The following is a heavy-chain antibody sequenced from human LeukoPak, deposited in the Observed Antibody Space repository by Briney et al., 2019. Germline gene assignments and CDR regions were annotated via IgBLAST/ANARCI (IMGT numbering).Heavy chain of an antibody. Sequence: ASVKVSCKASGGTFSSYAISWVRQAPGQGLEWMGRIIPIFGIANYAQKFQGRVTITADKSTSTAYMELSSLRSEDTAVYYCAMCITMVRGVINPYFDYWGQGTLVTVSS. CDR2: IIPIFGIA. J-gene: IGHJ4*02. D-gene: IGHD3-10*01. V-gene: IGHV1-69*04. CDR1: GGTFSSYA. CDR3: AMCITMVRGVINPYFDY.